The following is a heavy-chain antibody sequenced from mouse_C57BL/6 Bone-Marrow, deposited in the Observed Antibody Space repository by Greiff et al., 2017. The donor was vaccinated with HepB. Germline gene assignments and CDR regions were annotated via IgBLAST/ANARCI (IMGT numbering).Heavy chain of an antibody. D-gene: IGHD2-12*01. CDR1: GFNINDYY. V-gene: IGHV14-2*01. J-gene: IGHJ3*01. CDR2: IDPEDGET. Sequence: EVQLPQSGAELVKPGAPVNLSCTASGFNINDYYMHWVKQTTEQGLEWIGRIDPEDGETKYVPKFQGQATITADTSSSTAYLQLSRLTSEDTAVCYCARIYDGSISFADWGKGTLVTVSA. CDR3: ARIYDGSISFAD.